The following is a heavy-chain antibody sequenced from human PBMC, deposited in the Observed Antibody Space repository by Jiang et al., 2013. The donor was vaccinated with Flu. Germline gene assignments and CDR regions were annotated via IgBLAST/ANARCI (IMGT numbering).Heavy chain of an antibody. J-gene: IGHJ4*02. V-gene: IGHV1-18*01. D-gene: IGHD5-12*01. CDR3: ARIAGRYDDFDY. Sequence: LQGRVAMTTDTSTSTAYMELRSLRSDDTAVYYCARIAGRYDDFDYWGQGTLVTISS.